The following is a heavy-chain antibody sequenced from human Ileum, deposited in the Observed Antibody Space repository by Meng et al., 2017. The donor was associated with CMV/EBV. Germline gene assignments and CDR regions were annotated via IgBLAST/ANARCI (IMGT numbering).Heavy chain of an antibody. Sequence: ASVKVSCKASGYTFSSYDISWVRRAPGQGLEWMGWISTDNGNTNYAQSFQGRVTLTTDASTSTAYMELRGRRSDDTAVYYCARDRVPNDFWNGWGSKGMDVWGQGTMVTVSS. CDR3: ARDRVPNDFWNGWGSKGMDV. J-gene: IGHJ6*02. D-gene: IGHD3-3*01. CDR2: ISTDNGNT. CDR1: GYTFSSYD. V-gene: IGHV1-18*01.